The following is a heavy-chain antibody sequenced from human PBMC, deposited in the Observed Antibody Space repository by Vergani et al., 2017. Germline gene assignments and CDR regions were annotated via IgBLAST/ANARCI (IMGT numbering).Heavy chain of an antibody. V-gene: IGHV4-34*01. CDR2: INHSGST. J-gene: IGHJ4*02. CDR1: GGSFSGYY. Sequence: QVQLQQWGAGLLKPSETLSLTCAVYGGSFSGYYWSWIRQPPGKGLEWIGEINHSGSTNYNPSLKSRVTISVDTSKNQFSLKLSSVTAADTAVYYCARRLIESSSSSFFDYWGQGTLVTVSS. CDR3: ARRLIESSSSSFFDY. D-gene: IGHD6-13*01.